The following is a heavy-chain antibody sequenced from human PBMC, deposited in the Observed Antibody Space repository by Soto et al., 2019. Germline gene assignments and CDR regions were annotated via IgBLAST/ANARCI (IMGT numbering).Heavy chain of an antibody. CDR1: GVSLSGYY. D-gene: IGHD3-16*02. J-gene: IGHJ6*02. V-gene: IGHV4-34*01. Sequence: SETLSLTCAVYGVSLSGYYWSWIRQPPGKGLEWIGEINHSGSTNYNPSLKSRVTISVDTSKNQFSLKLSSVTAADTAVYYCARASYDYVWGSYRYDYYYGMDVWGRGTTVT. CDR3: ARASYDYVWGSYRYDYYYGMDV. CDR2: INHSGST.